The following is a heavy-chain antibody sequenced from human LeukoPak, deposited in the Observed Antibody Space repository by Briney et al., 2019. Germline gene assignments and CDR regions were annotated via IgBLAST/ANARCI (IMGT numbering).Heavy chain of an antibody. CDR2: MNQDGSDT. CDR1: GFTLSSDW. J-gene: IGHJ4*02. Sequence: GGSLRLSCAVSGFTLSSDWMHWVRQAPGKGPEWVSRMNQDGSDTSYADSVKGRFTISRDNAKNTVYLQMNSLRAEDSAVYYCATVFGYWGQGTLVTVSS. CDR3: ATVFGY. V-gene: IGHV3-74*01.